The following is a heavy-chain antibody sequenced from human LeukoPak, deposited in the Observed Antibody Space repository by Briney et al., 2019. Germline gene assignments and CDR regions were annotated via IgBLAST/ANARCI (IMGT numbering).Heavy chain of an antibody. D-gene: IGHD6-19*01. CDR2: IKQDGSEK. Sequence: GGSLRLSCAASGFTFSSYWMSWVRQAPGKGLEWVANIKQDGSEKYYVDSVKGRFTISRDNAKNSLYLQMNSLRAEDTAVYYCARDHAKQWLAKYYFDYWGQGTLVTVSS. J-gene: IGHJ4*02. V-gene: IGHV3-7*01. CDR1: GFTFSSYW. CDR3: ARDHAKQWLAKYYFDY.